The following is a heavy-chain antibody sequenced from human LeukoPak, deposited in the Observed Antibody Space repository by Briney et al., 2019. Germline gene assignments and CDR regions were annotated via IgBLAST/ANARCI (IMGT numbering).Heavy chain of an antibody. Sequence: GGSLRLSCAASGFPVRSNYMSLVRQAPGKGPEWVSVIYSGGSTYYAASVKGSFTISRDNYKNTLYLQMNSLRADDTAVYYCARDSSWFGIHYYMDVWGKGTTVTISS. CDR2: IYSGGST. D-gene: IGHD3-10*01. J-gene: IGHJ6*03. V-gene: IGHV3-66*01. CDR1: GFPVRSNY. CDR3: ARDSSWFGIHYYMDV.